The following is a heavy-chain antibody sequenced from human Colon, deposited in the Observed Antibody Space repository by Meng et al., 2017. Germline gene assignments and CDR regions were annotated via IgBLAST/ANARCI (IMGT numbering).Heavy chain of an antibody. CDR1: GDSISSDIW. J-gene: IGHJ4*02. CDR2: VYHRGDT. Sequence: HLQGPCPELVKPSGTLSLTCTVSGDSISSDIWWSWVRQPPGKGLEWIGEVYHRGDTNYNPSLKSRVVISVDRSKNQFSLNLSSVTAADTAVYYCGRDQGRQLINHWGQGTLVTVSS. D-gene: IGHD1-1*01. CDR3: GRDQGRQLINH. V-gene: IGHV4-4*02.